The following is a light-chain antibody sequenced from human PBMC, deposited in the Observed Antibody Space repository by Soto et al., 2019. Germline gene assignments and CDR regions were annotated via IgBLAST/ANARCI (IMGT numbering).Light chain of an antibody. CDR2: EVS. Sequence: QSVLTQPASVSGSLGQSITISCTGTSSDVGGYNYVSWYQQNPGKAPKLMIYEVSNRPSGVSNRFSGSKSGNTASLTISGLQAEDEADYYCSSYTSSSTLKVFGGGTKLTVL. CDR3: SSYTSSSTLKV. CDR1: SSDVGGYNY. V-gene: IGLV2-14*01. J-gene: IGLJ2*01.